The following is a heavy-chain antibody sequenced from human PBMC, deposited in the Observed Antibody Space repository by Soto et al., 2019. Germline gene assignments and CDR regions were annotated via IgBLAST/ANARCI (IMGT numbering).Heavy chain of an antibody. CDR2: INAGNSNT. Sequence: SVKRSCKTSGYTFSRYPSHWVSQTTGQRLEWMGWINAGNSNTKYSQKFQGRVTITRDTSASTAYMEQSSLRSEDTAVYYCARDLGRIVVVIAGYWGQSTLVT. CDR1: GYTFSRYP. D-gene: IGHD2-21*01. J-gene: IGHJ1*01. V-gene: IGHV1-3*01. CDR3: ARDLGRIVVVIAGY.